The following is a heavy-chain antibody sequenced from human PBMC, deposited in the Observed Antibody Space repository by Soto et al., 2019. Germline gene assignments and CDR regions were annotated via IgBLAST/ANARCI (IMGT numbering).Heavy chain of an antibody. D-gene: IGHD2-2*01. CDR1: GVPIDQYY. CDR3: VRYCSTTKCPFDY. J-gene: IGHJ4*02. V-gene: IGHV4-4*09. CDR2: IYCSGNT. Sequence: SETLSLTCHVSGVPIDQYYWTWIRQSPGRGLEWIGYIYCSGNTILNASLRSRVTLSVDTSKNQFSLNLSSVTAADTAVYYCVRYCSTTKCPFDYWGQGALVTVSS.